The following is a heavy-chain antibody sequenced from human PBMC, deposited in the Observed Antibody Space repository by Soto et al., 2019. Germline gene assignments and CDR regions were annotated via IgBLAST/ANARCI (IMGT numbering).Heavy chain of an antibody. D-gene: IGHD3-10*01. J-gene: IGHJ3*02. CDR3: VRPQAKELGTIRGAFDI. CDR1: GDTFTSHW. Sequence: GESLKISCKGSGDTFTSHWIAWVRQMPGKGLELMGFIYPADSDTRYSPSFEGQVTISVDKSISTAYLQWSSLKASDTAMYYCVRPQAKELGTIRGAFDIWGQGTRVTVSS. CDR2: IYPADSDT. V-gene: IGHV5-51*01.